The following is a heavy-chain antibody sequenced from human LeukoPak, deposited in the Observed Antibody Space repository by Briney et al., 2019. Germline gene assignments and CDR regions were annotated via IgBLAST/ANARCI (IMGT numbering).Heavy chain of an antibody. J-gene: IGHJ4*02. D-gene: IGHD6-13*01. Sequence: GGSLRLSCAASGFTFSSYGMHWVRQAPGKGLEWVAFIRYDGSNKYYADSVKGRFTISRDNSKNTLYLQMNSLRAEDTAVYYCAKGNLCSSSPYYFDYWGQGTLVTVSS. CDR2: IRYDGSNK. V-gene: IGHV3-30*02. CDR1: GFTFSSYG. CDR3: AKGNLCSSSPYYFDY.